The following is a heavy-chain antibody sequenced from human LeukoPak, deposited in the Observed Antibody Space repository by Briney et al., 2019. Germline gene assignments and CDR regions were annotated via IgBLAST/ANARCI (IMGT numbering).Heavy chain of an antibody. Sequence: GESLKISCKGSGYSFTSYWIGWVRQMPGKGLEWMGIIYPGDSDTRYSPPFQGQVTISADKSISTAYLQWSSLKASDTAMYYCARTTYYYDSSGYYYVYWGQGTLVTVSS. CDR2: IYPGDSDT. J-gene: IGHJ4*02. D-gene: IGHD3-22*01. CDR3: ARTTYYYDSSGYYYVY. CDR1: GYSFTSYW. V-gene: IGHV5-51*01.